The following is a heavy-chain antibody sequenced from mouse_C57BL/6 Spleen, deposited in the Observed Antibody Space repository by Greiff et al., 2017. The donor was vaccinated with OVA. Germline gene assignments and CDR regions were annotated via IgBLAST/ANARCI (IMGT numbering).Heavy chain of an antibody. CDR2: IDPENGDT. J-gene: IGHJ3*01. CDR3: TTPPAQATWAWFAY. CDR1: GFNIKDDY. D-gene: IGHD3-2*02. V-gene: IGHV14-4*01. Sequence: EVQRVESGAELVRPGASVKLSCTASGFNIKDDYMHWVKQRPEQGLEWIGWIDPENGDTAYASKFQGKATITADTSSNTAYLQLSSLTSEDTAVYYCTTPPAQATWAWFAYWGQGTLVTVSA.